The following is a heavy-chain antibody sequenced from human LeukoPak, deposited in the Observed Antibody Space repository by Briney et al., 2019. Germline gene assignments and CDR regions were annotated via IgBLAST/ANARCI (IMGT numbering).Heavy chain of an antibody. Sequence: GGSLRLSCDASGSTFSDYYMTWIRQAPGKGLEWVSHISSSGNYRNYADSVKGRFTISRDNAKNSLYLQMNSLRAEDTAVYYCARADSSSWFDYWGQGALVTVSS. CDR1: GSTFSDYY. CDR2: ISSSGNYR. V-gene: IGHV3-11*05. CDR3: ARADSSSWFDY. D-gene: IGHD6-13*01. J-gene: IGHJ4*02.